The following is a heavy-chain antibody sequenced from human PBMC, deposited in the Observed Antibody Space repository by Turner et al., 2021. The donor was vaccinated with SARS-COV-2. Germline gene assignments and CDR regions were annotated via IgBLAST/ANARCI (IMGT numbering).Heavy chain of an antibody. J-gene: IGHJ3*02. CDR2: ISWNSDNI. D-gene: IGHD6-13*01. V-gene: IGHV3-9*01. CDR3: ARDQIAASHAFDI. CDR1: GFTFDDYA. Sequence: EVQLVESGGGLVQPGRSLRLSCAASGFTFDDYAMHWVRQAPGKGLEWVSGISWNSDNIGYADSVKGRFTISRDNAKNTLYLQMNSLRAEDTAVYFCARDQIAASHAFDIWGQGTMVTVSS.